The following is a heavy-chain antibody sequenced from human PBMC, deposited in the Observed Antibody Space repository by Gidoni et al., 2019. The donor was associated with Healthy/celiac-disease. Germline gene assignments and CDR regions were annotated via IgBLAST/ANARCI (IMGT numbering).Heavy chain of an antibody. CDR3: ARDEGSAADY. CDR2: IYYSGST. J-gene: IGHJ4*02. Sequence: QVQLQESGPGLVKPSETLSLTCTVSGGSISSYYWSWIRQPPGKGLEWIGYIYYSGSTNYNPSLKSRVTISVDTSKNQFSLKLSSVTAADTAVYYCARDEGSAADYWGQGTLVTVSS. V-gene: IGHV4-59*01. D-gene: IGHD6-13*01. CDR1: GGSISSYY.